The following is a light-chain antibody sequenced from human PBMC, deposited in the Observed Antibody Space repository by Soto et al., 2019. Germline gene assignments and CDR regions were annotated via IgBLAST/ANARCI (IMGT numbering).Light chain of an antibody. Sequence: VLTQSPATLSLSPGERATLSCRASQTVSSFLAWYQQKPGQAPRLLIHDSSDRATGIPARFSGSGSGTDVTLTISSLEPEDVAVYYCQQRCNWPLTFGGGTRVEI. V-gene: IGKV3-11*01. CDR3: QQRCNWPLT. J-gene: IGKJ4*01. CDR1: QTVSSF. CDR2: DSS.